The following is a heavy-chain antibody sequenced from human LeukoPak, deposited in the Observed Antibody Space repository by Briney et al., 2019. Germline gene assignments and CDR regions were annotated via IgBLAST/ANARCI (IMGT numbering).Heavy chain of an antibody. CDR2: ISSSTSTI. Sequence: AGGSLSLSCAASGFTFSSYSMNWVRQAPGKGLEWVAYISSSTSTIHYADSVKGRFTISRDNAKNSLYLQMNSLRAEDTAMYYCARAGRFGESFRDYYYYMDVWGKGTTVTVSS. D-gene: IGHD3-10*01. CDR3: ARAGRFGESFRDYYYYMDV. J-gene: IGHJ6*03. V-gene: IGHV3-48*01. CDR1: GFTFSSYS.